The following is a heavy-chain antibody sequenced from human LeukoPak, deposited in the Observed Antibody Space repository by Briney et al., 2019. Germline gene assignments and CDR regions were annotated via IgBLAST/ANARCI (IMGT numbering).Heavy chain of an antibody. Sequence: GGSLRLSCAASGFTFSSYWMNWARQAPGKGLEWVSHITASGTAMFYADSVKGRFTISRDNAKNSLYLQMNSLRDEDTAVYYCASSGSYRFDYWGQGTLVTVSS. CDR1: GFTFSSYW. V-gene: IGHV3-48*02. CDR2: ITASGTAM. D-gene: IGHD1-26*01. CDR3: ASSGSYRFDY. J-gene: IGHJ4*02.